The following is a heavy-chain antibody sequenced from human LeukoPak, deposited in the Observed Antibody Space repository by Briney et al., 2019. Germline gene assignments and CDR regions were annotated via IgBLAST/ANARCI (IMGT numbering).Heavy chain of an antibody. D-gene: IGHD4-17*01. CDR1: GFTFSSYW. J-gene: IGHJ4*02. CDR2: MRGDGSAI. V-gene: IGHV3-7*02. Sequence: GGSLRLSCAASGFTFSSYWMSWVRQAPGKGLEWVANMRGDGSAIYYVDSVKGRFTISRDNAKNSLYLQMNSLRAEDTAIYYCARTTDLDFWGQGTLVTVSS. CDR3: ARTTDLDF.